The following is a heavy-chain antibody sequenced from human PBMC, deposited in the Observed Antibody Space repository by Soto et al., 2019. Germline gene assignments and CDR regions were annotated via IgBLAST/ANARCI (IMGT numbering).Heavy chain of an antibody. J-gene: IGHJ4*02. D-gene: IGHD6-6*01. CDR3: ASSAARSSYYFDY. CDR2: INHSGST. Sequence: PSETLSLTCAVYGGSFSGYYWIWIRQPPGKGLEWIGEINHSGSTNYNPSLKSRVTISVDTSKNQFSLKLSSVTAADTAVYYCASSAARSSYYFDYWGQGTLVTVSS. CDR1: GGSFSGYY. V-gene: IGHV4-34*01.